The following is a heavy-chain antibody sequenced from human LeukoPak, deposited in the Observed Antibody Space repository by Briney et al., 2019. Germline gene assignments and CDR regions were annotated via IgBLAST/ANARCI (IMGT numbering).Heavy chain of an antibody. J-gene: IGHJ4*02. CDR2: IDWDDDK. CDR1: GFSLTTTGMC. V-gene: IGHV2-70*11. D-gene: IGHD1/OR15-1a*01. CDR3: ARIRVRGAGEQRLDY. Sequence: SGPTLANPTQTLTLTCTFSGFSLTTTGMCVSWIRQPPGKALEWLARIDWDDDKYYSTSLKTRLTISKDTSKNQVVLTMTNMDPVDTATYYCARIRVRGAGEQRLDYWGQGTLVTVSS.